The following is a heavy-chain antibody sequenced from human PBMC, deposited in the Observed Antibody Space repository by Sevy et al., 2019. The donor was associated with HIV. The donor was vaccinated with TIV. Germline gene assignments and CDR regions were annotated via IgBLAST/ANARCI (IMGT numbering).Heavy chain of an antibody. Sequence: GGSLRLSCAASGFTFSSYSMNWVRQAPGKGLEWVSSISSSSSYIYYADSVKGRFTISRDNAKNSLYLQMNSLRAEDTAVYYCARERITMVRGAYYYYGMDVWGQGTTVTVSS. CDR3: ARERITMVRGAYYYYGMDV. CDR2: ISSSSSYI. D-gene: IGHD3-10*01. CDR1: GFTFSSYS. J-gene: IGHJ6*02. V-gene: IGHV3-21*01.